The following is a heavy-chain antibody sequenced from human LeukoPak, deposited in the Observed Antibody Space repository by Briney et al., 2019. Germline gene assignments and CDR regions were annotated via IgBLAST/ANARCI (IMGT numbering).Heavy chain of an antibody. CDR1: GFTFSDHF. CDR2: ISTSGTAT. D-gene: IGHD6-13*01. J-gene: IGHJ5*02. Sequence: SGGSLRLSCAGSGFTFSDHFMSWIRQAPGKGLEWVSYISTSGTATYYTDSVKGRFTISRDNAKNSLYLQMNSLRAEDTAVYYCARDTSSTGSNSGSFAPWGRGTLVTLS. CDR3: ARDTSSTGSNSGSFAP. V-gene: IGHV3-11*01.